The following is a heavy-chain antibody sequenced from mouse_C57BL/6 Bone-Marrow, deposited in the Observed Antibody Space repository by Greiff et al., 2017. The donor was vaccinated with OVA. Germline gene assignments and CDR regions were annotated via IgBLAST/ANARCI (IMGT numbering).Heavy chain of an antibody. D-gene: IGHD2-1*01. CDR2: ISSGGSYT. Sequence: EVQLVESGGDLVKPGGSLKLSCAASGFTFSSYGMSWVRQTPDKRLEWVATISSGGSYTYYPDSLKGRFTISRDNAKNTLYLQMSSLKSEDTAMYYCARPIYYGNYVAMDYWGQGTSVTVSS. J-gene: IGHJ4*01. CDR3: ARPIYYGNYVAMDY. CDR1: GFTFSSYG. V-gene: IGHV5-6*01.